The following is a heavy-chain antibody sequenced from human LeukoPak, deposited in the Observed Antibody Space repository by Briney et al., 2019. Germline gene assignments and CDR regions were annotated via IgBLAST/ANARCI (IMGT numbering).Heavy chain of an antibody. D-gene: IGHD2-2*02. J-gene: IGHJ4*02. Sequence: GGSLRLSCAASGFTFTDYYMSWIRQAPGKGLEWVSYISTSSSYTNYAESVKGRFTISRDNAKNSVYLQMKSLRAEDTAVYYCARVIVGAAAAIRSIDYWGQGTLVTVSS. CDR3: ARVIVGAAAAIRSIDY. CDR1: GFTFTDYY. V-gene: IGHV3-11*05. CDR2: ISTSSSYT.